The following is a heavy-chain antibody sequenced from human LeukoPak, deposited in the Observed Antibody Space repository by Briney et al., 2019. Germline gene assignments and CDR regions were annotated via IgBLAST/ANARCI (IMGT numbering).Heavy chain of an antibody. CDR1: GGTFSSYA. J-gene: IGHJ4*02. CDR3: ARDAHIRKGSSGGQVRAVY. V-gene: IGHV1-69*13. Sequence: SVKVSCKASGGTFSSYAISWVRQAPGQGLEWMGGIIPIFGTANYAQKFQGRVTITADESTSTAYMELSSLRSEDTAVYYCARDAHIRKGSSGGQVRAVYWGQGTLVTVSS. D-gene: IGHD6-6*01. CDR2: IIPIFGTA.